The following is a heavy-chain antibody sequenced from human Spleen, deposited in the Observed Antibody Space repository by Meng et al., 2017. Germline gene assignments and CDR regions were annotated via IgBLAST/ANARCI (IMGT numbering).Heavy chain of an antibody. CDR3: ARLRDDILTGYYPTSHFDY. CDR2: IFHSGST. Sequence: SETLSLTCTVSGGSLSSGFSYWSWIRQPAGKGLEWIGRIFHSGSTNYNPSLKSRVTLSVDTSKNQFSLKLSSVTAADTAVYYCARLRDDILTGYYPTSHFDYWGQGTLVTVSS. J-gene: IGHJ4*02. V-gene: IGHV4-61*10. D-gene: IGHD3-9*01. CDR1: GGSLSSGFSY.